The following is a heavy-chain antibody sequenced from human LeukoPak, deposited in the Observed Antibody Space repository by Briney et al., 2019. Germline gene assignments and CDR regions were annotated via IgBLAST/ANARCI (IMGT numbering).Heavy chain of an antibody. CDR3: ARDRPHTVTPFLGAFDI. Sequence: SVKVSCKASGGTFSSYAISWVRQAPGQGLEWMGRIIPTFGTANYAQKFQGRVTITTDESTSTAYMELSSLRSEGTAVYYCARDRPHTVTPFLGAFDIWGQGTMVTVSS. J-gene: IGHJ3*02. CDR2: IIPTFGTA. D-gene: IGHD4-17*01. V-gene: IGHV1-69*05. CDR1: GGTFSSYA.